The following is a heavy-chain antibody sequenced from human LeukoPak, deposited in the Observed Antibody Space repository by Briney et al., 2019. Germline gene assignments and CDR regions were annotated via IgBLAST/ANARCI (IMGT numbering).Heavy chain of an antibody. Sequence: GGSLRLPCAASGFTFSSYSMNWVRQAPGKGLEWVSSISSSSSYIYYADSVKGRFTISRDNAKNTLYLQMNSLRAEDTSVYYCAREVPRTGGQTDAFDIWGQGTMVTVSS. D-gene: IGHD7-27*01. CDR1: GFTFSSYS. J-gene: IGHJ3*02. CDR2: ISSSSSYI. V-gene: IGHV3-21*01. CDR3: AREVPRTGGQTDAFDI.